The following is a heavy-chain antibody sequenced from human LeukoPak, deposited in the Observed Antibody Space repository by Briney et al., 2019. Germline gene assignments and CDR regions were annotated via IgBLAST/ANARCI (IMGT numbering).Heavy chain of an antibody. CDR2: IYYSGST. CDR1: GGSISSYY. V-gene: IGHV4-39*01. Sequence: SETLSLTCTVSGGSISSYYWGWIRQPPGKGLEWIGSIYYSGSTYYNPSLKSRVTVSVDTSKNQFSLKLSSVTAADTAVYYCASRPRGNAIDIWGQGTMVTVSS. CDR3: ASRPRGNAIDI. J-gene: IGHJ3*02.